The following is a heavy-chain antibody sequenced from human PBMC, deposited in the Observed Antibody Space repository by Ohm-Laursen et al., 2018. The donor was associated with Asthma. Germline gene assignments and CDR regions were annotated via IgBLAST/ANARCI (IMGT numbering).Heavy chain of an antibody. Sequence: GASVKVSCNASGYTFTDYGISWVRQAPGQGLEWMGWISAYNGNTNYAQKLQGRVTMTTDTSTGTAYMELRSLRSDDTAVYYCARDCSSTSCPDAFDIWGQGTMVTVSS. V-gene: IGHV1-18*04. CDR1: GYTFTDYG. CDR2: ISAYNGNT. J-gene: IGHJ3*02. CDR3: ARDCSSTSCPDAFDI. D-gene: IGHD2-2*01.